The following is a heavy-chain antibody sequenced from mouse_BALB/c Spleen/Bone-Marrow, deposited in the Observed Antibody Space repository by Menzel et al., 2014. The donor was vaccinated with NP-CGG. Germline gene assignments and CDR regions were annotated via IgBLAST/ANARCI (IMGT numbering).Heavy chain of an antibody. D-gene: IGHD2-4*01. Sequence: VQLQQSGPGLVAPSQSLSITCTISGFSLTGYGVSWVRQPPGKGLEWLGMIWGDGSTGYNSALKSRLSISKDNSKSQVVLKMNSLQNDDTARYYCARDSFLITRALDYWGQGTSVTVSS. CDR3: ARDSFLITRALDY. V-gene: IGHV2-6-7*01. CDR1: GFSLTGYG. J-gene: IGHJ4*01. CDR2: IWGDGST.